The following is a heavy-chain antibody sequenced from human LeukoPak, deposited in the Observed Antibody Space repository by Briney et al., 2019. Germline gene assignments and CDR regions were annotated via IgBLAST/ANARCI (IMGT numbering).Heavy chain of an antibody. CDR3: ARDPYDSSGYCYVGY. CDR2: IRYDANNK. V-gene: IGHV3-30*02. CDR1: GFTFSSYG. Sequence: GGSLRLSCAASGFTFSSYGMHWVRQAPGKGLECVAFIRYDANNKYYADSVKGRFTISRDNSNNSLYLQMNSLRAEDTAVYYCARDPYDSSGYCYVGYWGQGTLVTVSS. J-gene: IGHJ4*02. D-gene: IGHD3-22*01.